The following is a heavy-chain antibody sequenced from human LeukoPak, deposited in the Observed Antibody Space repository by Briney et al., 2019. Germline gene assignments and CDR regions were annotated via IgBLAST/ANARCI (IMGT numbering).Heavy chain of an antibody. CDR3: TTDPMVRGVIGPLGLDPYGEVGMDV. CDR2: IKSKTDGGTT. CDR1: GFTFSDAW. V-gene: IGHV3-15*01. J-gene: IGHJ6*02. D-gene: IGHD3-10*01. Sequence: GGSLRLSCAASGFTFSDAWMSWVRQAPGKGLEWVGRIKSKTDGGTTDYAAPVKGRFTISRDDSKNTLYLQMNSLKTEDTAVYYCTTDPMVRGVIGPLGLDPYGEVGMDVWGQGTTVTVSS.